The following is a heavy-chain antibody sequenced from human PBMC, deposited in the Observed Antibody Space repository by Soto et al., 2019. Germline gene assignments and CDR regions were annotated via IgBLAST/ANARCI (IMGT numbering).Heavy chain of an antibody. J-gene: IGHJ4*02. CDR1: GFTFSSYA. Sequence: GGSLRLSCAASGFTFSSYAMSWVRQSPGKGLEWVSAISGSGGTTYYADSVKGRFTISRDNSKNTLYVQMNSLRAKDTAVYYCAKDRIGGTHIIFDYWGQGTLVTVSS. CDR3: AKDRIGGTHIIFDY. CDR2: ISGSGGTT. V-gene: IGHV3-23*01. D-gene: IGHD3-16*01.